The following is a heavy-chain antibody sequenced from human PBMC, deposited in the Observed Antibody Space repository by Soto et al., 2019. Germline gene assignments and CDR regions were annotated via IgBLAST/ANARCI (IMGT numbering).Heavy chain of an antibody. J-gene: IGHJ6*02. D-gene: IGHD2-21*02. V-gene: IGHV3-7*03. CDR2: IPQDGSDG. Sequence: DVQLKESGGGLVQPGQSLRLSCEVSGFTLSMYSMTWVRQAPGKGLEWVAKIPQDGSDGHYLDSVKGRFTISRDNAKNSVYLQMNSLRADDTAVYYCARDHLILPAHDFFYGSDVWPGGQGHRLL. CDR1: GFTLSMYS. CDR3: ARDHLILPAHDFFYGSDV.